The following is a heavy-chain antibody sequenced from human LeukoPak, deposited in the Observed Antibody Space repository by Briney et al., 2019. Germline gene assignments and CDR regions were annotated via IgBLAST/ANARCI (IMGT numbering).Heavy chain of an antibody. Sequence: GGSLTLSCAASGFTFSRCAMTWVRQAPGKGLEWVSDISSSGVSIYSADSVQVRFTISRDNSKKTLYLKMNSLRAEDTAIYYCAMGFSGGGKLDNWGQGTLVTVSS. CDR3: AMGFSGGGKLDN. V-gene: IGHV3-23*01. J-gene: IGHJ4*02. CDR1: GFTFSRCA. D-gene: IGHD4-23*01. CDR2: ISSSGVSI.